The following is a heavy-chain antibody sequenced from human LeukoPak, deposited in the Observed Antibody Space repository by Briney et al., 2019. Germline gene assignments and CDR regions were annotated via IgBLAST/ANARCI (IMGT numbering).Heavy chain of an antibody. J-gene: IGHJ4*02. V-gene: IGHV3-9*01. CDR3: AKASLQWLPEK. CDR1: GFTFDDYA. D-gene: IGHD6-19*01. CDR2: ISWNSGSI. Sequence: GRSLRLSCAASGFTFDDYAMHWVRQAPGKGLEWVSGISWNSGSIGYADSVKGRFTISRDNAKNSLYLQMNSLRAEDTALYYCAKASLQWLPEKWGKGTLVTASS.